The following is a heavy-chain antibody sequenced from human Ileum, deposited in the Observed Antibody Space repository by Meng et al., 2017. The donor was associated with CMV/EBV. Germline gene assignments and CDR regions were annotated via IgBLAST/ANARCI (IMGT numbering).Heavy chain of an antibody. CDR1: GYNFMAYG. V-gene: IGHV1-18*01. CDR3: ARFAVFGADASPPYYHGMDV. CDR2: ISGYNGDT. Sequence: GESLKISCKASGYNFMAYGVSWVRQAPGQGLEWMGWISGYNGDTEHSQKFQGRVSMTTEKSTTTVYMELENLTFDDTAVYYCARFAVFGADASPPYYHGMDVWGQGTTVTVSS. J-gene: IGHJ6*02. D-gene: IGHD3-3*01.